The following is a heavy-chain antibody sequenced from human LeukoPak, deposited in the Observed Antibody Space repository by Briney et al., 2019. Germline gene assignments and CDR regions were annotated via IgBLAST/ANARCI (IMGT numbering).Heavy chain of an antibody. CDR2: ISSNGGST. J-gene: IGHJ4*02. CDR3: ARGVSIAARRVRSFDY. CDR1: GFTFSSYA. Sequence: GGSLRLSCAASGFTFSSYAMHWVRQAPGKGLEYVSAISSNGGSTYHANSVKGRFTISRDNSKNTLYLQMGSLRAEDMAVYYCARGVSIAARRVRSFDYWGQGTLVTVSS. V-gene: IGHV3-64*01. D-gene: IGHD6-6*01.